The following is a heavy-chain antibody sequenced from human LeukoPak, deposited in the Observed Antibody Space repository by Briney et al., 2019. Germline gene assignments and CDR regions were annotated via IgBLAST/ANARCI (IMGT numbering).Heavy chain of an antibody. CDR3: ARELYGRFDY. D-gene: IGHD3-3*01. CDR2: INPYNGNT. J-gene: IGHJ4*02. CDR1: GYTFTSYG. Sequence: GASVKVSCKASGYTFTSYGFSWVRQAPGQGLEWMGWINPYNGNTKYAQKFQGRVTSTTDTSTSTAYMELRSLRFDDAAVYYCARELYGRFDYWGQGTLVTVSS. V-gene: IGHV1-18*01.